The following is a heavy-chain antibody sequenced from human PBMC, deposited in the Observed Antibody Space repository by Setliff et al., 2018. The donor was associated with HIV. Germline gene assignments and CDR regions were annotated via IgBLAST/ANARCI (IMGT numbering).Heavy chain of an antibody. CDR2: INAGNGDT. Sequence: ASVKVSCKASGDTFTTYALHWVRQAPGQRLEWMGWINAGNGDTKSSQKFQGRVTITRDTSASTAYMELSSLKSEDTAVYYCARSFDILTGDLDYWGQGTLVTVSS. CDR1: GDTFTTYA. J-gene: IGHJ4*02. D-gene: IGHD3-9*01. CDR3: ARSFDILTGDLDY. V-gene: IGHV1-3*01.